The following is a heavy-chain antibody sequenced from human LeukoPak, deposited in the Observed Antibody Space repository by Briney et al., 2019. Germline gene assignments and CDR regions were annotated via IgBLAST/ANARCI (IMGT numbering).Heavy chain of an antibody. J-gene: IGHJ4*02. D-gene: IGHD6-19*01. CDR3: ARDQVAATLGFDY. V-gene: IGHV3-21*01. CDR2: ISSSSSYI. Sequence: GGCLRLSCAASGFTFSSYSMNWVRQAPGKGLEWVSSISSSSSYIYYADSVKGRFTISRDNAKNSLYLQMNSLRAEDTAVYYCARDQVAATLGFDYWGQGTLVTVSS. CDR1: GFTFSSYS.